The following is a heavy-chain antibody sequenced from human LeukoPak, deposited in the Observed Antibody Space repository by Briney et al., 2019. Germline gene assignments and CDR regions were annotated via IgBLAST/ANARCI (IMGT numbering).Heavy chain of an antibody. CDR2: IGIRGDT. D-gene: IGHD6-19*01. CDR3: ARGGIQVSGIDEFDY. J-gene: IGHJ4*02. CDR1: GFTFIDYD. Sequence: GGSLRLSCAASGFTFIDYDMHWVRQVIGKGLEWVSAIGIRGDTHYSESVKGRSTISRENAESSLYLQMNSLRAEDTAVYYCARGGIQVSGIDEFDYWGQGTLVTVSS. V-gene: IGHV3-13*01.